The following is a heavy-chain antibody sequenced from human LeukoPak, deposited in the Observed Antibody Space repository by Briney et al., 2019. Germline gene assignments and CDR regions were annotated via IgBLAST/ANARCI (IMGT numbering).Heavy chain of an antibody. Sequence: SETLSLTCTVSGGSISNYYWSWIRQHPGKGLEWIGYIFYTGTTNYNFSLKSRLTISVDTSKNQFSLRLTSVTAADTAVYYCARGWGYFDYWGQGTLVTVSS. CDR3: ARGWGYFDY. J-gene: IGHJ4*02. V-gene: IGHV4-59*01. CDR2: IFYTGTT. D-gene: IGHD6-19*01. CDR1: GGSISNYY.